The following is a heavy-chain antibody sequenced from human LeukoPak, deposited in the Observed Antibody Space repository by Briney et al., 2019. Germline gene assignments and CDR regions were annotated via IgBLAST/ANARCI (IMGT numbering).Heavy chain of an antibody. CDR2: IYPRDGST. CDR1: GYTFTGNY. Sequence: ASVKVSCKASGYTFTGNYIHWVRQAPGQGLEWMGMIYPRDGSTSYAQKFQGRVTVTRDTSTSTVHMELSGLRSEDTAVYYCARDQEAFDYWGQGTLVTVSS. J-gene: IGHJ4*02. V-gene: IGHV1-46*01. CDR3: ARDQEAFDY.